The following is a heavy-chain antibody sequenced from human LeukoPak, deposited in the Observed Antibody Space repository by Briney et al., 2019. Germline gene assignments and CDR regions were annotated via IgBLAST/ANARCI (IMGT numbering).Heavy chain of an antibody. J-gene: IGHJ5*02. Sequence: GGSLRLSCAASGFTFSDYYVSWIRQAPGKGLEWVSYISTSGTTIYYADSVKGRFTISRDNAKNSLYLQMNSLRAEDTAVYYCARDKAAGGGASSPFDPWGQGTLVSVSS. CDR3: ARDKAAGGGASSPFDP. V-gene: IGHV3-11*01. CDR2: ISTSGTTI. CDR1: GFTFSDYY. D-gene: IGHD2-21*01.